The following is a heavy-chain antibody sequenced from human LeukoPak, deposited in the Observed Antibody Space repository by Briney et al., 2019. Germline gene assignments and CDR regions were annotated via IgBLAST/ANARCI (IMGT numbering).Heavy chain of an antibody. CDR3: ARGSMVRGVIRPYYYYYGMDV. CDR2: IIPIFGTA. D-gene: IGHD3-10*01. V-gene: IGHV1-69*06. Sequence: ASVKVSCKASGGTFSSYAISWVRQAPGQGLEWMGGIIPIFGTANYAQKFQGGVTITADKSTSTAYMELSSLRSEDTAVYYCARGSMVRGVIRPYYYYYGMDVWGKGTTVTVSS. J-gene: IGHJ6*04. CDR1: GGTFSSYA.